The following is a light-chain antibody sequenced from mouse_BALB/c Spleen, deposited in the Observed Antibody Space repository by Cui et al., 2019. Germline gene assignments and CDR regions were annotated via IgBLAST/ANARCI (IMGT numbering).Light chain of an antibody. Sequence: QIVLTQSPAIMPASPGERVTITCTASPSVSSSYLHWYQQEPGSSPKLWIYSTSNLASGVPARFSGSGSGTSYSLTISSMEAEDAATYYCHQYHRSPRTFGGGTKLEIK. CDR2: STS. CDR1: PSVSSSY. V-gene: IGKV4-74*01. CDR3: HQYHRSPRT. J-gene: IGKJ1*01.